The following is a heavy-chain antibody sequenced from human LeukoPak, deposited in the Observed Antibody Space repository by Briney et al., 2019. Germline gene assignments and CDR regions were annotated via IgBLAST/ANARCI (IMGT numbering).Heavy chain of an antibody. V-gene: IGHV6-1*01. CDR1: GDSVSSNSAA. CDR3: ARSEVVGATRPFDY. D-gene: IGHD1-26*01. J-gene: IGHJ4*02. Sequence: SQTLSLTCAISGDSVSSNSAAWNWVRQSPSRGLEWLGRTYYRSKWYNDYAVSVKSRITINPDTSMNQFSLQLNSVTPEDTAVYYCARSEVVGATRPFDYWGQGTLVTVSS. CDR2: TYYRSKWYN.